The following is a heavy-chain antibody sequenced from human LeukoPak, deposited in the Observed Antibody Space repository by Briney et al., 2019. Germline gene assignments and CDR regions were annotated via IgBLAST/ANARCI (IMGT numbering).Heavy chain of an antibody. D-gene: IGHD6-19*01. J-gene: IGHJ4*02. CDR3: ASGYSSGPVY. Sequence: GGSLRLSCAASGFTFSDHYMDWVRQAPGKGLEWVGRTRNKANSYTTEYAASVKGRFTISRDDSKNSLYLQMNSLKTEDTAVYYCASGYSSGPVYWGQGNLVTVSS. CDR2: TRNKANSYTT. CDR1: GFTFSDHY. V-gene: IGHV3-72*01.